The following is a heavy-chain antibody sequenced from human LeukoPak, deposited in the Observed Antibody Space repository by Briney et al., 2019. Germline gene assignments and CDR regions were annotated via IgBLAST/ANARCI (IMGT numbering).Heavy chain of an antibody. Sequence: ASVKVSCKASGYTFTVYYIHWVRQAPGQGLEYMGWINPNSGGTNFAQKFQGRVTLTRDTSISTAYMGVSRLTSDDTAVYYCALYSSGLFDPWGQGTLVTVSS. CDR3: ALYSSGLFDP. D-gene: IGHD6-19*01. CDR2: INPNSGGT. V-gene: IGHV1-2*02. J-gene: IGHJ5*02. CDR1: GYTFTVYY.